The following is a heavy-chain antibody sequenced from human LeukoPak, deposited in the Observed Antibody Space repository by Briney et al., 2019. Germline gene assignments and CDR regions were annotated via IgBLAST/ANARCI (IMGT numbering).Heavy chain of an antibody. CDR1: GFTFSSYW. V-gene: IGHV3-7*03. J-gene: IGHJ6*02. D-gene: IGHD3-10*01. CDR2: IKQDGSEK. Sequence: PGGSLRLSCAASGFTFSSYWMSWVRQAPGKGLGWVANIKQDGSEKYYVDSVKGRFTISRDNAKNSLYLQMNSLRAEDTAVYYCARVAYGSGSSYYYYYGMDVWGQGTTVIVSS. CDR3: ARVAYGSGSSYYYYYGMDV.